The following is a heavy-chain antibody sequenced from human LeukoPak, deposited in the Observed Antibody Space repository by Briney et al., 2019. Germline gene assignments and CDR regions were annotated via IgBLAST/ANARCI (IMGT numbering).Heavy chain of an antibody. Sequence: SETLSLTCTVSGGSISSSSYYWGWIRQPPGKGLEWIGSIYYSGSTYYNPSLKSRVTISVDTSKNQFSLKLSSVTAADTAVYYCARPPWDDAFDIWGQGTMVTVSS. CDR1: GGSISSSSYY. D-gene: IGHD1-26*01. V-gene: IGHV4-39*01. CDR2: IYYSGST. CDR3: ARPPWDDAFDI. J-gene: IGHJ3*02.